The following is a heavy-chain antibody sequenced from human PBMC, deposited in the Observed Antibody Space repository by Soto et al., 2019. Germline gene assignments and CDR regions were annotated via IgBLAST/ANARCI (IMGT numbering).Heavy chain of an antibody. Sequence: SETRPRSCTVSGGSISSGGYYWSWIRHHPGKGLEWIGYIYYSGSTYYNPSLKSRVTISVDTSKNQCSLKLSSVTAADTAVYYCARVSYYDSSGYYYFDYWGQGTLVTVSS. V-gene: IGHV4-31*03. CDR1: GGSISSGGYY. J-gene: IGHJ4*02. CDR3: ARVSYYDSSGYYYFDY. D-gene: IGHD3-22*01. CDR2: IYYSGST.